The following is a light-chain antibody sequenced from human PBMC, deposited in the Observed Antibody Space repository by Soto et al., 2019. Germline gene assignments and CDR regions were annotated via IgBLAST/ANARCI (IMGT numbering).Light chain of an antibody. Sequence: QSVLTQPASVSGSPGQSITISCTGTSSDVGSYNLVSWYQQHPGKAPKLMIYEGSKRPSGGSNRFSGSKSGNTASLTISGLQAEDEADYYCCSYAGSSTDVVFGGGTKVTVL. CDR1: SSDVGSYNL. V-gene: IGLV2-23*01. J-gene: IGLJ2*01. CDR3: CSYAGSSTDVV. CDR2: EGS.